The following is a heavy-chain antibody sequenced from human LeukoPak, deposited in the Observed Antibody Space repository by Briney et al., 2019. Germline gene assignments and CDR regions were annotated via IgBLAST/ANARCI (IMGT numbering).Heavy chain of an antibody. J-gene: IGHJ4*02. CDR2: ISSSGSTI. CDR3: ARDRDLNGYNNFDY. Sequence: GGSLRLSCAASGFTFSDCYMSWIRQAPGKGLEWVSYISSSGSTIYYADSVKGRFTISRDNAKNSLYLQMNSLRAEDTAVYYCARDRDLNGYNNFDYWGQGTLVTVSS. V-gene: IGHV3-11*01. D-gene: IGHD5-24*01. CDR1: GFTFSDCY.